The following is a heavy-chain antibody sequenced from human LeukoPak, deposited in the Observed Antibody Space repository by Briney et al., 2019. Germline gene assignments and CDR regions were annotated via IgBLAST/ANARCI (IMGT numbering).Heavy chain of an antibody. D-gene: IGHD6-13*01. Sequence: GASVKVSCQASGYTFTSYDINWVRQATGQGLEWMGWMNPNSGNTGYAQKFQGRVTMTRNTSISTAYMELSSLRSEDTAVYYCARGLVIAAAGYYYYGMDVWGQGTTVTVSS. V-gene: IGHV1-8*01. CDR2: MNPNSGNT. CDR3: ARGLVIAAAGYYYYGMDV. CDR1: GYTFTSYD. J-gene: IGHJ6*02.